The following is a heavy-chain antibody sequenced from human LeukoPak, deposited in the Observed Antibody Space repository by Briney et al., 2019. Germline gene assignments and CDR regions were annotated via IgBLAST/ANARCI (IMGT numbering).Heavy chain of an antibody. V-gene: IGHV4-34*01. D-gene: IGHD3-16*02. CDR3: ARGPTYDYVWGSYRPPLDY. CDR1: GGGFSGYY. J-gene: IGHJ4*02. CDR2: INHSGST. Sequence: PSETLSLTCAVYGGGFSGYYWSWIRQPPGEGLEWIGGINHSGSTNYNPSLKSRVTISVDTSKNQFSLKLSSVTAADTAVYYCARGPTYDYVWGSYRPPLDYWGQGTLVTVSS.